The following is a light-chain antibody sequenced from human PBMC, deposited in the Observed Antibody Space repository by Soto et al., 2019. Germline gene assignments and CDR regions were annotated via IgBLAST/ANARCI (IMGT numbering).Light chain of an antibody. J-gene: IGKJ4*01. CDR2: GAS. CDR1: QSFHTNY. Sequence: EIVLTQSPGTLSLSPGERATLSCRASQSFHTNYLAWYQHRPGQAPRLLIYGASIRASGIPERFSGRGSGTDFTFTISRLEPEDSAVYYCQHYDSSPVFTFGGGTKMEIK. V-gene: IGKV3-20*01. CDR3: QHYDSSPVFT.